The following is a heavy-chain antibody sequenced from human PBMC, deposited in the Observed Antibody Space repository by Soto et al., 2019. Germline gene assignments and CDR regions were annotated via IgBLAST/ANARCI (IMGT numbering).Heavy chain of an antibody. CDR2: IIPILGIA. Sequence: QVQLVQSGAEVKKPGSSVKVSCKASGGTFSSYTISWVRQAPGRGLEWMGRIIPILGIANYAQKFQGRVTITADKSTSTAYMELSSLRSEDTAVYYCAIVPGYSSSWYPEYFQHWGQGTLVTVSS. CDR3: AIVPGYSSSWYPEYFQH. CDR1: GGTFSSYT. D-gene: IGHD6-13*01. J-gene: IGHJ1*01. V-gene: IGHV1-69*02.